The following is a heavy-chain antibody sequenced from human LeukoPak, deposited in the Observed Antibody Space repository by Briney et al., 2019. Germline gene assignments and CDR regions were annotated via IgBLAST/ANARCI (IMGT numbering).Heavy chain of an antibody. J-gene: IGHJ5*02. Sequence: ASVKVSCKASVYTFTSYDINWVRQATGQGLEWMGWMIPNSGNTGYAQKFQGRATMTRNTSISTAYMELSSLRSEDTAVYYCARNPTVTTRRPRTSWFDPWGQGTLVTVSS. CDR1: VYTFTSYD. CDR2: MIPNSGNT. CDR3: ARNPTVTTRRPRTSWFDP. V-gene: IGHV1-8*01. D-gene: IGHD4-17*01.